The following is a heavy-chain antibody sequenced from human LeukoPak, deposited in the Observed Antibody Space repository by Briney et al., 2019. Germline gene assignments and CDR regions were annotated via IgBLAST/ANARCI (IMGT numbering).Heavy chain of an antibody. J-gene: IGHJ3*02. V-gene: IGHV3-7*01. CDR1: GFTFSDYW. CDR2: IKQDGSEK. CDR3: ARDGRFSYGAFDI. D-gene: IGHD3-3*01. Sequence: QRGGSLRLSCVASGFTFSDYWMTWVRQAPGKGLECVANIKQDGSEKFYVDSVKGRFTISRGNAKNSLYLQMNSLRAEDTAVYYCARDGRFSYGAFDIWGQGTMVTVSS.